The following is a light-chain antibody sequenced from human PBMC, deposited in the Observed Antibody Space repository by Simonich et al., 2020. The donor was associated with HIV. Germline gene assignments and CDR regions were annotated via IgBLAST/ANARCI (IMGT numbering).Light chain of an antibody. CDR1: QSVSSN. J-gene: IGKJ1*01. CDR2: GAS. CDR3: QQYNDWPPWT. Sequence: DIVMPQSPATLSVSPEERATLSCRASQSVSSNVDWYQQRPGTVPRLLIYGASTRATGNPARFSGSGAGTEFTLTINSMQSEDFAGYYCQQYNDWPPWTFGQGTKVEIK. V-gene: IGKV3-15*01.